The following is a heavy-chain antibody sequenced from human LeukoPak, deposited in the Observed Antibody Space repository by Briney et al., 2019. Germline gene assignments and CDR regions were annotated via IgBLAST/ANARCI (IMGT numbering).Heavy chain of an antibody. Sequence: ASVKVSCKASGYTFTGYYIHWVPQAPGQGLEWMGWINPNSGGTNYAQKFQGRVTMTRDTSISTAYMELSRLRSDDTAVYYCARSYSSSWYDMSAFDIWGQGTMVTVSS. CDR2: INPNSGGT. CDR3: ARSYSSSWYDMSAFDI. CDR1: GYTFTGYY. J-gene: IGHJ3*02. D-gene: IGHD6-13*01. V-gene: IGHV1-2*02.